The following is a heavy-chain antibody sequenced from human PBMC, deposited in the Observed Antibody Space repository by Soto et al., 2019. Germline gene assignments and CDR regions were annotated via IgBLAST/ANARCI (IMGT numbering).Heavy chain of an antibody. CDR3: ARQGFGALHGLGDV. CDR2: VHYSWGS. D-gene: IGHD3-10*01. CDR1: GGSISSYH. Sequence: QVQLQESGPGLVKPSETLSLSCTVSGGSISSYHWSWIRQTPGKGLEWIGYVHYSWGSNYNPSLKXXVXXSLHTCNGQFSLKLTSVTATDTAVYYCARQGFGALHGLGDVWGQGTTVTVSS. V-gene: IGHV4-59*08. J-gene: IGHJ6*02.